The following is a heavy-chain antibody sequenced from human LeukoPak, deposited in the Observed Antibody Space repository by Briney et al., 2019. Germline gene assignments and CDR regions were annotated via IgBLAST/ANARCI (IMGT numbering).Heavy chain of an antibody. CDR3: ARNAADCTTSACYDS. Sequence: GGSLRLSCAASGFTFRNYAMTWVRQAPGKGLEWVSVVTGNGDTTYYADSLKGRFTISRDNSRNTLYLQMNSLRAEDAAVYHCARNAADCTTSACYDSWGQGTLVTVSS. CDR1: GFTFRNYA. CDR2: VTGNGDTT. D-gene: IGHD2-8*01. J-gene: IGHJ4*02. V-gene: IGHV3-23*01.